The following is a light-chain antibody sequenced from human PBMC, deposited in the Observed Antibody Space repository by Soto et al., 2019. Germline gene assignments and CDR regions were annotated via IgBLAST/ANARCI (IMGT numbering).Light chain of an antibody. V-gene: IGKV1-8*01. Sequence: ILITQSPSSFSASPGDRVTITCRASQGISSYLAWYQQKPGKAPKLLIYAASTLQSGVPSRFSGSGSGTDFTLTISCLQSEDFATYYCQQYYSYPRTFGQGTKVDIK. CDR2: AAS. CDR3: QQYYSYPRT. CDR1: QGISSY. J-gene: IGKJ1*01.